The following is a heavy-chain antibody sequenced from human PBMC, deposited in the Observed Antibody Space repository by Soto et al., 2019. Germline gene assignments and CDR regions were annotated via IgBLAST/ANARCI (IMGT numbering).Heavy chain of an antibody. D-gene: IGHD2-15*01. CDR1: GFTFSNAW. V-gene: IGHV3-15*07. J-gene: IGHJ4*01. CDR3: TTDSYNTPIIVRSDY. CDR2: VKSKNDGGTT. Sequence: PGGSLRLSCAASGFTFSNAWINWVRQAPGKGLEWVGRVKSKNDGGTTDFAAPVKGRFAISRDDSKNMVYLEMNNLQTEDTAIYYCTTDSYNTPIIVRSDYWGHGTQVTVSS.